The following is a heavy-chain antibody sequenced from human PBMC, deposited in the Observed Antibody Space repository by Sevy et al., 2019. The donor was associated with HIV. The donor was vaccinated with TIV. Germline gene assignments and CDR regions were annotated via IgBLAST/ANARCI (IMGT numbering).Heavy chain of an antibody. CDR1: GFTFRTYA. J-gene: IGHJ6*02. V-gene: IGHV3-23*01. D-gene: IGHD2-15*01. Sequence: GGSLRLSCAASGFTFRTYAMNWVRQAPGKGLEWVSSITTSGRYTYSAYSVEGRFTSSRDNSQNTVYLQMNSLRVDDTAVYYCAKGYCSGGSCPRDYYYYGMDAWGQGTTVTVSS. CDR2: ITTSGRYT. CDR3: AKGYCSGGSCPRDYYYYGMDA.